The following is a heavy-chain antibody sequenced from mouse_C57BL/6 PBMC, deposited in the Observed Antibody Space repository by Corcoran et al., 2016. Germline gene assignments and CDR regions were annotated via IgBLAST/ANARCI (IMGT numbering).Heavy chain of an antibody. V-gene: IGHV9-3*01. Sequence: QIQLVQSGPELKKPGETVKISRKASGYTFTTYGMSWVKQAPGKGLKWMGWINNYSGVATYANDFKGRLAFSLETSASTAYLQINNRKNADTVTYFCASSPEYGSSYYDYWGKGTTLTVSS. CDR2: INNYSGVA. CDR1: GYTFTTYG. D-gene: IGHD1-1*01. CDR3: ASSPEYGSSYYDY. J-gene: IGHJ2*01.